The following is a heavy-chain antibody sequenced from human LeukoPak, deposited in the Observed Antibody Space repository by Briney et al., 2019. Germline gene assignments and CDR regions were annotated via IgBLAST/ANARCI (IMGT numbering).Heavy chain of an antibody. J-gene: IGHJ3*02. D-gene: IGHD1-26*01. Sequence: GGSLRLSCAASGFTFSSYNMNWVCQAPGKGLEWVSYISSGSNTIYYADSVKGRFTISRDNSKNTLYLQMNNLRPEDTAVYYCARDIVGAAHDAFDIWGQGTMVTVSS. CDR1: GFTFSSYN. CDR3: ARDIVGAAHDAFDI. CDR2: ISSGSNTI. V-gene: IGHV3-48*01.